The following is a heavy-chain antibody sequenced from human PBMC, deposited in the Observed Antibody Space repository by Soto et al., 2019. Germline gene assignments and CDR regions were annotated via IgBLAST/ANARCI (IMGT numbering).Heavy chain of an antibody. Sequence: EVHLLESGGDLVQPGGSLRVSCVASGFSFSNYAMSWVRQAPGKGLEWVSGIRGSGAETHYAASVKGRFTISRDNSKNTVYLEMRSLNVGDTAVYYCARSEGAEGVVWFDTWGRGTLVTVSS. CDR1: GFSFSNYA. CDR3: ARSEGAEGVVWFDT. J-gene: IGHJ5*02. CDR2: IRGSGAET. D-gene: IGHD1-26*01. V-gene: IGHV3-23*01.